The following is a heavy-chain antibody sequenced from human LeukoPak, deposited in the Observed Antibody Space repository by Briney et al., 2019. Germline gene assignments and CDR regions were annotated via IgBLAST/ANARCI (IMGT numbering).Heavy chain of an antibody. J-gene: IGHJ6*02. D-gene: IGHD2-15*01. CDR3: ARDSLLYCSGGSCYSGVPHYYGMDV. Sequence: GGSLRLSCAASGFTFSSYAMHWVRQAPGKGLEWVAVISYDGSNKYYADSVKGRFTISRDNSKNTLYLQMNSLRAEDTAVYYCARDSLLYCSGGSCYSGVPHYYGMDVWGQGTTVTVSS. V-gene: IGHV3-30-3*01. CDR2: ISYDGSNK. CDR1: GFTFSSYA.